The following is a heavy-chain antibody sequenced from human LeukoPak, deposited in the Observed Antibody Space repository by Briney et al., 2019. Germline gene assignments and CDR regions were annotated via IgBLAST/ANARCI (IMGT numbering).Heavy chain of an antibody. CDR2: INSVGSST. J-gene: IGHJ3*02. Sequence: GGSLRLSCAASGFTFSSYAMSWVRQAPGKGLVWVSRINSVGSSTNYADSVKGRFTISRDNAKNTLYLQMNSLRAEDTAVYYCARVRDYDYVWGRREDAFDIWGQGTMVTVSS. CDR1: GFTFSSYA. D-gene: IGHD3-16*01. CDR3: ARVRDYDYVWGRREDAFDI. V-gene: IGHV3-74*01.